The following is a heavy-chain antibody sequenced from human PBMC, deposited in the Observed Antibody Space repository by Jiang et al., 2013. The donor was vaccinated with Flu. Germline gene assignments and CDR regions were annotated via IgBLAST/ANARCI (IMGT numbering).Heavy chain of an antibody. V-gene: IGHV3-30*04. J-gene: IGHJ4*02. Sequence: QLLESGGGLVQPGRSLRLSCAASGFTFSSYPMHWVRQAPGKGLEWVACISYDGSNKYYADSVKGRFTIPRDNSKNMLYLQMNSLRAEDTAVYYCARGSISMIVVVIPPDYWGQGTLVTVSS. CDR2: ISYDGSNK. D-gene: IGHD3-22*01. CDR3: ARGSISMIVVVIPPDY. CDR1: GFTFSSYP.